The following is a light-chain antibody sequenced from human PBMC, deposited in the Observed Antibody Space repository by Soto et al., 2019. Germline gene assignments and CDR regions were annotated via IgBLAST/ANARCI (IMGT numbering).Light chain of an antibody. CDR1: SSDVGGYNY. V-gene: IGLV2-8*01. CDR2: EVS. CDR3: SSYAGSNNLV. Sequence: QSALTQPPSASGSPGLSVTISCTGTSSDVGGYNYVSWYQQHPGKAPKLMIYEVSKRPSGVPDRFSGSKSGNTASLTVSGLQDEDAADYYCSSYAGSNNLVFGGGTKLTVL. J-gene: IGLJ2*01.